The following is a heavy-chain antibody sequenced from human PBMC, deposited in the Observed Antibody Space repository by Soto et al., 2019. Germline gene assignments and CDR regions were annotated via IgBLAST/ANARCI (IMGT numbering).Heavy chain of an antibody. CDR3: ARDGIGFLAAAGTENY. D-gene: IGHD6-13*01. CDR2: IIPIFGTA. J-gene: IGHJ4*02. Sequence: ASVKVSCKASGGTFSSYAISWVRQAPGQGLEWMGGIIPIFGTANYAQKFQGRVTITADESTSTAYMELSSLRSEDTAVYYCARDGIGFLAAAGTENYWGQGTLVTVSS. CDR1: GGTFSSYA. V-gene: IGHV1-69*13.